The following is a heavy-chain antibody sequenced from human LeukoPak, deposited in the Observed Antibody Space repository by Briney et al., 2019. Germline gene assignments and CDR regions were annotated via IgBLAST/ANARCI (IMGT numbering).Heavy chain of an antibody. V-gene: IGHV4-31*03. CDR2: IYYTGST. Sequence: SETLSLTCTVSGGSISSGGYYWSWIRQHPGKGLEWIGYIYYTGSTYYNPSLKSRVIVSVDTSKNQFSLKLNSVTAADTAVYYCARYCSSTSCRWFDPWDQGTLVTVSS. CDR3: ARYCSSTSCRWFDP. J-gene: IGHJ5*02. CDR1: GGSISSGGYY. D-gene: IGHD2-2*01.